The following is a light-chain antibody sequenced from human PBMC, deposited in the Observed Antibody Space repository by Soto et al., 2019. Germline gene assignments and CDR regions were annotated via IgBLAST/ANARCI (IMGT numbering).Light chain of an antibody. CDR1: SSDVCAYNY. J-gene: IGLJ1*01. Sequence: QSVLTQPRSVSGSPGQSVTISCTGTSSDVCAYNYVSWYQQEPGKAPKLMIYDVIKRPSGVPDRFSGSKSDNAASLTISGLQAEDEADYYCCSYAGTYTYVFGTGTKVTV. V-gene: IGLV2-11*01. CDR2: DVI. CDR3: CSYAGTYTYV.